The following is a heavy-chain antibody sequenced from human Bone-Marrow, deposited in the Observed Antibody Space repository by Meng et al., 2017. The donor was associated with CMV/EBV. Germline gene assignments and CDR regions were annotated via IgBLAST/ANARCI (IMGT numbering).Heavy chain of an antibody. V-gene: IGHV4-39*07. CDR3: AREGTIFGVVINSINWFDP. J-gene: IGHJ5*02. D-gene: IGHD3-3*01. CDR1: SSSYY. Sequence: SSSYYGGWIRPPPGKGLEWIGSIYYSGSTYYNPSLKSRVTISVDTSKNQFSLKLSSVTAADTAVYYCAREGTIFGVVINSINWFDPWGQGTLVTVSS. CDR2: IYYSGST.